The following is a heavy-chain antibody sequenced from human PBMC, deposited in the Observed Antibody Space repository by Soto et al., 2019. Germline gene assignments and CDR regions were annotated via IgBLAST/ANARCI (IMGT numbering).Heavy chain of an antibody. CDR1: GGSISSYY. CDR2: IYYSGST. D-gene: IGHD6-13*01. Sequence: SETLSLTCTVSGGSISSYYWSWIRQPPGKGLEWIGYIYYSGSTNYNPSLKSRVTISVDTSKNQFSLKLSSVTAADTAVYYCARLTDSSSWYPFDYWGQGTLVTVSS. CDR3: ARLTDSSSWYPFDY. V-gene: IGHV4-59*08. J-gene: IGHJ4*02.